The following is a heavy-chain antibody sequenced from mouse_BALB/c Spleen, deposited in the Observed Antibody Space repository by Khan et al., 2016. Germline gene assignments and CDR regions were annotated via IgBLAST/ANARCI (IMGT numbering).Heavy chain of an antibody. Sequence: EVELVESGGGLVKPGGSLKLTCAASGFTFSDYYMYWVRQTPEKRLEWVATISDGGDYTYYQDSVKGRITINRDNAKNNLFLQMSTLNSEDTATYYCARDWPYAMDYWGQGTSVTVSS. CDR2: ISDGGDYT. J-gene: IGHJ4*01. V-gene: IGHV5-4*02. CDR1: GFTFSDYY. CDR3: ARDWPYAMDY.